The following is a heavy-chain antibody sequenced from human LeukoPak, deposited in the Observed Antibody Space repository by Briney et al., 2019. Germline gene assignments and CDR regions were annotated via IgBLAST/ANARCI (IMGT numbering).Heavy chain of an antibody. V-gene: IGHV3-74*01. CDR3: ARGTYGSGSYYPNWFDP. J-gene: IGHJ5*02. CDR2: INSDGSST. CDR1: GFTFSSYW. Sequence: GGSLRLSCAASGFTFSSYWMHWVRQAPGKGLVWVSRINSDGSSTSYADSVKGRFTISRDNAKNTLYLQMNSLRAEDTAVYYCARGTYGSGSYYPNWFDPWGQGTLVTVSS. D-gene: IGHD3-10*01.